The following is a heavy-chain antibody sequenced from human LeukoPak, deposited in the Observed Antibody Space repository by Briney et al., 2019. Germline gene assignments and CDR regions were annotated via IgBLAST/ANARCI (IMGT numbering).Heavy chain of an antibody. CDR2: IKQDGSEK. D-gene: IGHD1-26*01. CDR1: GFTFSSYC. V-gene: IGHV3-7*03. Sequence: PGGSLRLSCAASGFTFSSYCMSWVRQAPGKGLEWVANIKQDGSEKYYVDPVKGRFTISRDNSKNTLYLQMNSLRAEDTAVYYCAKDSTAAPGWSFRWGQGTLVTVSS. CDR3: AKDSTAAPGWSFR. J-gene: IGHJ4*02.